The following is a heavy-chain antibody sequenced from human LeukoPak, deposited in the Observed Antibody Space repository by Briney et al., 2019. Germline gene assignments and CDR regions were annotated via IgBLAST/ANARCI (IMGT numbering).Heavy chain of an antibody. J-gene: IGHJ5*02. CDR3: ARHRCSGGSCYSFEYNWFDP. CDR1: GGSISDYY. CDR2: IYHSGST. D-gene: IGHD2-15*01. V-gene: IGHV4-59*08. Sequence: SETLSPTCIVSGGSISDYYWSWIRQPPGKGLEWIGYIYHSGSTNYNPSLKSRVTISVDTSKNQFSLSLSSVTAADTAVYYCARHRCSGGSCYSFEYNWFDPWGQGTLVTVSS.